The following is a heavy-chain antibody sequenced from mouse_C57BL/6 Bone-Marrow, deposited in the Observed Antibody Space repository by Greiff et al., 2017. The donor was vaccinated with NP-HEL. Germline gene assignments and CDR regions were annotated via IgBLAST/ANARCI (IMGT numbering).Heavy chain of an antibody. CDR1: GYTFTDYY. J-gene: IGHJ1*03. CDR3: AREPFYGSWYFDV. V-gene: IGHV1-26*01. D-gene: IGHD1-1*01. Sequence: VQLQQSGPELVKPGASVKISCKASGYTFTDYYMNWVKQSHGKSLEWIGDINPNNGGTSYNQKFKGKATLTVDKSSSTAYMELRSLTSEDSAVYYCAREPFYGSWYFDVWGTGTTVTVSS. CDR2: INPNNGGT.